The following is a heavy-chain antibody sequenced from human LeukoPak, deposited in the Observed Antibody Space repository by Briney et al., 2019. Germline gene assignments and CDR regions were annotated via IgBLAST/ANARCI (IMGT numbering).Heavy chain of an antibody. V-gene: IGHV1-69*13. J-gene: IGHJ6*03. CDR1: GGTFSSYA. Sequence: EASVKVSCKASGGTFSSYAISWVRQAPGQGLEWMGGIIPIFGTANYAQKFQGRVTITADESTSTAYMELSSLRSEDTAVYYCARQRMVRGVPLYYMDVWGKGTTVTVSS. CDR3: ARQRMVRGVPLYYMDV. D-gene: IGHD3-10*01. CDR2: IIPIFGTA.